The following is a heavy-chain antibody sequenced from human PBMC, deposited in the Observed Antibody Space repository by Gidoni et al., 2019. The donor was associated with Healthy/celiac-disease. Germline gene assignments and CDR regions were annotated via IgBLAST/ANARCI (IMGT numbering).Heavy chain of an antibody. D-gene: IGHD3-3*01. CDR3: ARRISETIFGVVINYYFDY. CDR2: IYYSGST. Sequence: QLQLQESGPGLVKPSETLSLTCTVSGGSISSSSYYWGWIRQPPGKGLEWIGSIYYSGSTYYNPSLKSRVTISVDTSKNQFSLKLSSVTAADTAVYYCARRISETIFGVVINYYFDYWGQGTLVTVSS. V-gene: IGHV4-39*01. J-gene: IGHJ4*02. CDR1: GGSISSSSYY.